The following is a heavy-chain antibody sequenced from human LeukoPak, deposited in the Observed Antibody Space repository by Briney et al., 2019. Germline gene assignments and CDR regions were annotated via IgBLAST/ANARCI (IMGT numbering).Heavy chain of an antibody. D-gene: IGHD4-17*01. V-gene: IGHV4-4*02. CDR2: IYHSGST. Sequence: SGTLSLTCAVSGGSISSSNWWSWVRQPLGKGLEWIGEIYHSGSTNYNPSLKSRVTISVDKSKNQFSLKLSSVTAADTAVYYCARTMTTVTRRLRGGFDPWGQGTLVTVSS. CDR1: GGSISSSNW. J-gene: IGHJ5*02. CDR3: ARTMTTVTRRLRGGFDP.